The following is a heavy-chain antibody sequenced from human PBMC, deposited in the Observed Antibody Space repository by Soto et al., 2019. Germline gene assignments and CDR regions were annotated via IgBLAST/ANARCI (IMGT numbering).Heavy chain of an antibody. J-gene: IGHJ6*03. CDR3: ARVQGDYGDYGNFDYYYMDV. CDR1: GGSISSYY. Sequence: SETLSLTCTFSGGSISSYYWSWIRQPPGKGLEWIGYIYYSGSTNYNPSLKSRVTISVDTSKNQFSLKLSSVTAADTAVYYCARVQGDYGDYGNFDYYYMDVWGKGTTVTVSS. CDR2: IYYSGST. D-gene: IGHD4-17*01. V-gene: IGHV4-59*01.